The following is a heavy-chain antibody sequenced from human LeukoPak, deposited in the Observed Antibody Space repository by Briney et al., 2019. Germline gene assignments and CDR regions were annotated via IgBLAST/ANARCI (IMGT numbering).Heavy chain of an antibody. CDR2: INHSGST. V-gene: IGHV4-34*01. J-gene: IGHJ5*02. CDR1: GGSFSGYY. Sequence: IPSETLSLTCAVYGGSFSGYYWSWIRQPPGEGLEWIGEINHSGSTHYNPSLKSRVTISVDTSKNQLSLKLSSVTAADTAVYYCARGGRGSSWYVARNPPGQHNWFDPWGQGTLVTVSS. D-gene: IGHD6-13*01. CDR3: ARGGRGSSWYVARNPPGQHNWFDP.